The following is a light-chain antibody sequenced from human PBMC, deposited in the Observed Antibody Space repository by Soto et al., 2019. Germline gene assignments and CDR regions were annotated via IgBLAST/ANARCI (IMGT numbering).Light chain of an antibody. V-gene: IGKV3-11*01. CDR3: KKRGNWPQ. CDR1: QSVTTTY. Sequence: EIVLTQSPGTLSLSPGESATLSCRASQSVTTTYLAWYQHKPGQAPRLLIFDASNRATGIQARFSGSGSGTEFTLTIRGLEPEDFAIYYCKKRGNWPQFGQGTRLEIK. CDR2: DAS. J-gene: IGKJ5*01.